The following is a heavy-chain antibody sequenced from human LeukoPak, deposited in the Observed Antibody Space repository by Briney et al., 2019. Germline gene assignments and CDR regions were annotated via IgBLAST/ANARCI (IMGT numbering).Heavy chain of an antibody. CDR2: IYYSGST. CDR3: ARGPYSYDSSGAFDI. V-gene: IGHV4-59*08. D-gene: IGHD3-22*01. Sequence: SETPSLTCTVSGGSISSYYWSCIRQPPGKGLEWIGYIYYSGSTNYNPSLKRRVTISVDTSKNQFSLKLRSVTAADTAVYFCARGPYSYDSSGAFDIWGQGTMVTVSS. CDR1: GGSISSYY. J-gene: IGHJ3*02.